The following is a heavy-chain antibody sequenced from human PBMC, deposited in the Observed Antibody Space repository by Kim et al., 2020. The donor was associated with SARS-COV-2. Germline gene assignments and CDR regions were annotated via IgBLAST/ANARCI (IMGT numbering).Heavy chain of an antibody. CDR2: LWVDGSVK. CDR1: GFTFTNYP. CDR3: ARDNRGSIDY. J-gene: IGHJ4*02. Sequence: GGSLRLSCAASGFTFTNYPMHWVRLAPGKGLEAVALLWVDGSVKYCVDSVKGRFTFSRDNSNNTVDVEMNSLAADDTAVYYCARDNRGSIDYWGQGTLVTVSS. V-gene: IGHV3-33*01.